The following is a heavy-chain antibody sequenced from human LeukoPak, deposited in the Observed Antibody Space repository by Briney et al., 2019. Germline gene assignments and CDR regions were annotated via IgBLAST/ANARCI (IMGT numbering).Heavy chain of an antibody. J-gene: IGHJ4*02. Sequence: ASVKVSCKASGYTFTGYCMHWVRQAPGQGLEWMGWINPNSGGTNYAQKFQGRVTMTRDTSISTAYMELSRLRSDDTAVYYCARDIERERGGYYFDYWGQGTLVTVSS. V-gene: IGHV1-2*02. CDR3: ARDIERERGGYYFDY. CDR1: GYTFTGYC. CDR2: INPNSGGT. D-gene: IGHD3-16*01.